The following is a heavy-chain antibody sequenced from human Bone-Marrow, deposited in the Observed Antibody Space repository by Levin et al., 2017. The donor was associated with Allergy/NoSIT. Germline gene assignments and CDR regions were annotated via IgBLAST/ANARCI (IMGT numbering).Heavy chain of an antibody. CDR3: ARAGLLWFGEPEGNFDY. CDR2: IYYSGST. CDR1: GGSISSGGYY. J-gene: IGHJ4*02. Sequence: TSETLSLTCTVSGGSISSGGYYWSWIRQHPGKGLEWIGYIYYSGSTYYNPSLKSRVTISVDTSKNQFSLKLSSVTAADTAVYYCARAGLLWFGEPEGNFDYWGQGTLVTVSS. D-gene: IGHD3-10*01. V-gene: IGHV4-31*03.